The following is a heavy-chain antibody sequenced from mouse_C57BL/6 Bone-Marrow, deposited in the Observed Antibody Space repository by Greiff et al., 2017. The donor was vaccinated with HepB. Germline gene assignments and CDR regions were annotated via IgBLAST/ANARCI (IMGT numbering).Heavy chain of an antibody. Sequence: VQLQQSGAELVRPGASVTLSCKASGYTFTDYEMHWVKQTPVHGLEWIGAIDPETGGTAYNQKFKGKAILTADKSSSTAYMELRSLTSEDSAVYYCTRGYYGMGGKNYWGQGTTLTVSS. D-gene: IGHD1-1*01. CDR2: IDPETGGT. CDR1: GYTFTDYE. J-gene: IGHJ2*01. V-gene: IGHV1-15*01. CDR3: TRGYYGMGGKNY.